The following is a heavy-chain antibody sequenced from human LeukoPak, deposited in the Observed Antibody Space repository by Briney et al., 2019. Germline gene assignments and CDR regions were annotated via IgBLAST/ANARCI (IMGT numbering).Heavy chain of an antibody. D-gene: IGHD3-22*01. Sequence: ASVKVSCKASGYTFTSYYMHWVRQAPGQGLEWMGIINPSGGSTSYAQKFQGRVTMTRDMSTSTVYMELSSLRSEDTAVYYCARVRYSDSSVLTRKRSYYFDYWGQGTLVTVSS. V-gene: IGHV1-46*01. CDR2: INPSGGST. CDR1: GYTFTSYY. CDR3: ARVRYSDSSVLTRKRSYYFDY. J-gene: IGHJ4*02.